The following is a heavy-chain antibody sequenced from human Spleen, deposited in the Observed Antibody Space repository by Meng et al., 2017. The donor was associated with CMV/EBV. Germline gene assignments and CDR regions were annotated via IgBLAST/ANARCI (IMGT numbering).Heavy chain of an antibody. J-gene: IGHJ4*02. V-gene: IGHV1-2*02. D-gene: IGHD7-27*01. Sequence: ASVKVSCKASGYTFTGYYMHWVRQAPGQGLEWMGWIHPHRGDTNYAQQFQGRVTLTRDTSINTGYMELTRLTSDDTAVYYCARDNNWGPDYWGQGTLVTVPQ. CDR1: GYTFTGYY. CDR3: ARDNNWGPDY. CDR2: IHPHRGDT.